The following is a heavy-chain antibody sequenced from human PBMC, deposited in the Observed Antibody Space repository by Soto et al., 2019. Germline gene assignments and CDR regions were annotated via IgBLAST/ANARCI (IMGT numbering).Heavy chain of an antibody. CDR1: GFTFRSSP. Sequence: EVQLLESGGGLVQPGGSLRLSCAVSGFTFRSSPMSWVRRAPGMGLEWVSCINGGDDSKHYAESVRGRFTITRDNSKNTLPLQMNSLRAEDMSIYYRVKDCRWGINSLSQYHWGQVTLVTVS. J-gene: IGHJ5*02. CDR2: INGGDDSK. D-gene: IGHD3-16*01. V-gene: IGHV3-23*01. CDR3: VKDCRWGINSLSQYH.